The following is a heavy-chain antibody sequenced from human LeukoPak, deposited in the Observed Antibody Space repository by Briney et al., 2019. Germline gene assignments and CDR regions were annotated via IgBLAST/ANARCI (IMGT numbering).Heavy chain of an antibody. CDR2: ISYDGSNK. Sequence: PGRSLRLSCAASGFTFSSYAMHWVRQAPGKGLEWVAVISYDGSNKYYADSVKGRFTISGDNSKNTLYLQMNSLRAEDTAVYYCARDHCSSTSCYPKTPYYYYYYGMDVWGQGTTVTVSS. D-gene: IGHD2-2*01. CDR1: GFTFSSYA. CDR3: ARDHCSSTSCYPKTPYYYYYYGMDV. J-gene: IGHJ6*02. V-gene: IGHV3-30-3*01.